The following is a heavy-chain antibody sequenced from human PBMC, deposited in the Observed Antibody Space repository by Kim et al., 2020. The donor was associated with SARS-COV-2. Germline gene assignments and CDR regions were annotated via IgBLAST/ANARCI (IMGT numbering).Heavy chain of an antibody. D-gene: IGHD2-21*02. Sequence: GGSLRLSCVASGFPFSRYWMTWVRQAPGKGLEWVASIKGDGSEKHYVDSGKGRFTISRDNAMDSFYLQMNGLRVEETAVYYCMGTGTYSYWGQGTLVTVSS. CDR3: MGTGTYSY. CDR1: GFPFSRYW. J-gene: IGHJ4*02. CDR2: IKGDGSEK. V-gene: IGHV3-7*01.